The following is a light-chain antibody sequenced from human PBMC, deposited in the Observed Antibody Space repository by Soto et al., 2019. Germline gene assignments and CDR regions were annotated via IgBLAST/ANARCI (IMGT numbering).Light chain of an antibody. CDR1: SSDVGSYNL. J-gene: IGLJ3*02. V-gene: IGLV2-23*01. CDR3: CSYAGSPWV. CDR2: EGS. Sequence: QSVLTQPASVSGSPGQSITISCTGTSSDVGSYNLVSWYQQHPGKAPKLMIYEGSKRLSGVSNRFSGSKSGNTASLTISGLQAEDEADYYCCSYAGSPWVFGGGTKVTVL.